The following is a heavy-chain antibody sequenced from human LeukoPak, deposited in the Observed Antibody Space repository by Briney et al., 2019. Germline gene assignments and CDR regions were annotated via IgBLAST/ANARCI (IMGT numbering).Heavy chain of an antibody. Sequence: PGGSLTLSCAASGFTFSIYAMSWVRQSPGKGLEWVSSITAGGTTTYYEDSVKGRFTISRDNSKSTLYLQMNSLSAEDTALYYRAKLYADYKHAFPLWGQGTMVTVSS. CDR1: GFTFSIYA. D-gene: IGHD4-17*01. CDR2: ITAGGTTT. CDR3: AKLYADYKHAFPL. J-gene: IGHJ3*01. V-gene: IGHV3-23*01.